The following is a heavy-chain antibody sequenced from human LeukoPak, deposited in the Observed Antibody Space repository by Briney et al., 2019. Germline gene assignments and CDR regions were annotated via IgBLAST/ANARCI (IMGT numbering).Heavy chain of an antibody. Sequence: PSETLSLTCAVYGGSFSGYYWSWIRQPPGKGLEWIGEINHSGSTNYNPSLKSRVTISVDTSKNQFSLKLSSVTAADTAVYYCARVRRYCSSTSCYGAGGIDYWGQGTLVTVSS. CDR1: GGSFSGYY. J-gene: IGHJ4*02. CDR3: ARVRRYCSSTSCYGAGGIDY. CDR2: INHSGST. D-gene: IGHD2-2*01. V-gene: IGHV4-34*01.